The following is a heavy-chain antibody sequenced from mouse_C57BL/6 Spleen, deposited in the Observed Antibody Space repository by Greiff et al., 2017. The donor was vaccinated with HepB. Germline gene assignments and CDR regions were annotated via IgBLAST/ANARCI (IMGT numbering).Heavy chain of an antibody. CDR1: GYTFTDYE. Sequence: QVQLQQSGAELVRPGASVTLSCKASGYTFTDYEMHWVKQTPVHGLEWIGAIDPETGGTAYNQKFKGKAILTADKSSSTAYMELRSLTSEDSAVYYCTRGALFSSGKWDFDYCGQGTTLTVSS. V-gene: IGHV1-15*01. CDR3: TRGALFSSGKWDFDY. D-gene: IGHD2-1*01. J-gene: IGHJ2*01. CDR2: IDPETGGT.